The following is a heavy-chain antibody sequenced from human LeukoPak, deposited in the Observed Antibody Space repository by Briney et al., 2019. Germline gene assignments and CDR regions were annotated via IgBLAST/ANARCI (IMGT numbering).Heavy chain of an antibody. J-gene: IGHJ6*02. Sequence: PGGSLRLSCAASGFTFSEYWMNWVRQAPGKGLEWVASINQDGSEKYYVDSVKGRFTISRDNAKNSLYLQMNSLRAEDTAVFYCARGCPITGTPGCYYYGMDVWGQGTTVTVSS. V-gene: IGHV3-7*01. D-gene: IGHD1-20*01. CDR1: GFTFSEYW. CDR2: INQDGSEK. CDR3: ARGCPITGTPGCYYYGMDV.